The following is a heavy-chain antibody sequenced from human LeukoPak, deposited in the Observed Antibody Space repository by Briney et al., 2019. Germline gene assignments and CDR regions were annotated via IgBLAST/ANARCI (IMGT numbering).Heavy chain of an antibody. J-gene: IGHJ5*01. CDR3: ARGDSSSFYS. Sequence: STTLSLTCNLSGGSINSYYWNSTRQPSFQKLEWIGYISYSGTTNYNPSLKSRVTISVDTSKNLFSLKLSSVTAADTAVYYCARGDSSSFYSWGQGTLVTVSS. CDR2: ISYSGTT. D-gene: IGHD6-13*01. V-gene: IGHV4-59*01. CDR1: GGSINSYY.